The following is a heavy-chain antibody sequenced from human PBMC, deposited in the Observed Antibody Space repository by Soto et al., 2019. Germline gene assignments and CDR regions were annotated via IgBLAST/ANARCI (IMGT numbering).Heavy chain of an antibody. CDR3: VKIARVGGPFDI. CDR1: GFTFSSYS. V-gene: IGHV3-64D*08. D-gene: IGHD3-3*01. Sequence: GGSLILSCSASGFTFSSYSMHWVRQAPGKGLEYVSAISSNGGSTYYADSVKGRFTISRDNSKNTLYLQMSSLRAEDTAVYYCVKIARVGGPFDIWGQGTMVTVSS. J-gene: IGHJ3*02. CDR2: ISSNGGST.